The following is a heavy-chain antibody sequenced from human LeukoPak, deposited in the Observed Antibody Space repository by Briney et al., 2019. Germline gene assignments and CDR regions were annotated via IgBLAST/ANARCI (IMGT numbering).Heavy chain of an antibody. D-gene: IGHD5-24*01. CDR1: GGSISSSSYY. CDR2: IYYSGST. J-gene: IGHJ4*02. Sequence: SETLSLTCTVSGGSISSSSYYWGWIRQPPGKGLEWIGSIYYSGSTNYNPSLKSRVTMSVDTSKNQFSLKLSSVTAADTAVYYCARGELEDGYNRWYFDYWGQGTLVTVSS. CDR3: ARGELEDGYNRWYFDY. V-gene: IGHV4-39*07.